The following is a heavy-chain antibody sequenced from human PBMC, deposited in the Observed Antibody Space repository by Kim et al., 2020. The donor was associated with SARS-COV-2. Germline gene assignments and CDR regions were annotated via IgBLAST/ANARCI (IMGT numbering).Heavy chain of an antibody. CDR3: AGAVGDYGLDY. V-gene: IGHV3-33*01. D-gene: IGHD4-17*01. Sequence: KNYADSVKGRFTISRYHSTNTLYLQMSSRRVEDTAVDYCAGAVGDYGLDYWGQGTLVTVSS. J-gene: IGHJ4*02. CDR2: K.